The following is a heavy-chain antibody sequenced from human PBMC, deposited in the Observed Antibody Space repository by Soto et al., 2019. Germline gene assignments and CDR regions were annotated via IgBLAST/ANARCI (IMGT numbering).Heavy chain of an antibody. J-gene: IGHJ4*02. CDR2: IIPIFGTA. Sequence: ASVKVSCKASGGTFSSYAISWVRQAPGQGLEWMGGIIPIFGTANYAQKVQGRVTITADESTSTAYMELSSLRSEDTAVYYCASGWHDYGGNSGIDYWGQGTLVTVSS. V-gene: IGHV1-69*13. CDR3: ASGWHDYGGNSGIDY. D-gene: IGHD4-17*01. CDR1: GGTFSSYA.